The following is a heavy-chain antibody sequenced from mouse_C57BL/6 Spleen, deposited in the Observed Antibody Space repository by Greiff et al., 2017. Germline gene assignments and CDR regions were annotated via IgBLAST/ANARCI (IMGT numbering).Heavy chain of an antibody. Sequence: VQLQQSGAELVRPGASVKLSCTASGFNIKDYYMHWVKQRPEQGLEWIGRIDPEDGDTEYAPKFQGKATMTADTSSNTAYLQLSSLTSEDTAVYYCTTGDYGSSSYFDYWGQGTTLTVSS. CDR2: IDPEDGDT. V-gene: IGHV14-1*01. D-gene: IGHD1-1*01. CDR1: GFNIKDYY. J-gene: IGHJ2*01. CDR3: TTGDYGSSSYFDY.